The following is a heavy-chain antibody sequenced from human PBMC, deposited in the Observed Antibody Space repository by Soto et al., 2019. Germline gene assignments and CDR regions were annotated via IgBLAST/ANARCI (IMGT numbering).Heavy chain of an antibody. CDR3: ARVHGNLTGYSVNWFDP. CDR2: ISAYNGNT. Sequence: GASVKVSCKASGYTFTSYGISWVRQAPGQGLEWMGWISAYNGNTNYAQKLQGRVTMTTDTSTSTAYMELRSLRSDDTAVYYCARVHGNLTGYSVNWFDPWSRGTLVTVSS. CDR1: GYTFTSYG. J-gene: IGHJ5*02. V-gene: IGHV1-18*01. D-gene: IGHD3-9*01.